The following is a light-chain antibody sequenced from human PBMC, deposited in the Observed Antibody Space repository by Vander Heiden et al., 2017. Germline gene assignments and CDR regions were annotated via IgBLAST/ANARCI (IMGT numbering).Light chain of an antibody. J-gene: IGKJ5*01. CDR2: TAS. Sequence: DIQMTQSPSSLSASVGDRVNLTCRASQSISTYLNWYLQKPEKAPKLLFYTASRLHSGVPSRFGGSGSGTDFTLTINSLQPEDFATYYHQHSNRSPITFGRGTQVEIK. CDR3: QHSNRSPIT. V-gene: IGKV1-39*01. CDR1: QSISTY.